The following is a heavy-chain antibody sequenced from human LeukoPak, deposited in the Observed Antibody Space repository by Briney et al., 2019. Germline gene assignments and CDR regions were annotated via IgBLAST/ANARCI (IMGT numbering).Heavy chain of an antibody. J-gene: IGHJ4*02. CDR1: GGTFSSYA. D-gene: IGHD3-22*01. CDR2: IIPIFGTA. Sequence: GASVKVSCKASGGTFSSYAISWVRQAPGQGLEWMGGIIPIFGTANYAQKFQGGVTITADESTSTAYMELSSLRSEDTAVYYCARGKRYYDSSGYFWYFDYWGQGTLVTVSS. CDR3: ARGKRYYDSSGYFWYFDY. V-gene: IGHV1-69*13.